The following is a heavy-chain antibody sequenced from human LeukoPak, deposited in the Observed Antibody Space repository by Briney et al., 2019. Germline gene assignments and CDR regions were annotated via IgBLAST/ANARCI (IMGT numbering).Heavy chain of an antibody. CDR1: GYTFTGYY. D-gene: IGHD3-22*01. CDR3: ARATWDDSSGYYEDY. J-gene: IGHJ4*02. CDR2: INPNSGGT. Sequence: GSVKVSCKASGYTFTGYYMHWVRQAPGQGLEWVGWINPNSGGTNYAQKFQGRVTMTRDTSISTAYMELSRLRSDDTAVYYCARATWDDSSGYYEDYWGQGTLVTVSS. V-gene: IGHV1-2*02.